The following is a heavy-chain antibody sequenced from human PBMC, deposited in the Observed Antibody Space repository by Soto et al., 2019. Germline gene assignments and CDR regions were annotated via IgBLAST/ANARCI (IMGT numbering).Heavy chain of an antibody. CDR1: GFTFSSYA. V-gene: IGHV3-23*01. D-gene: IGHD6-19*01. CDR3: AKDYLVAGPLGGFDY. CDR2: ISGSGGST. J-gene: IGHJ4*02. Sequence: GGSLRLSCAASGFTFSSYAMSWVRQAPGKGLEWVSAISGSGGSTYYADSVKGRFTISRDNSKNTLYLQMNRLRAEDTAVYYCAKDYLVAGPLGGFDYWGQGTLVTVSS.